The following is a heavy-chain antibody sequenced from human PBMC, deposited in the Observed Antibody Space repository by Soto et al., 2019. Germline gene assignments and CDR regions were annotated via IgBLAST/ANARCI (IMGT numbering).Heavy chain of an antibody. CDR1: GASISTSNYY. D-gene: IGHD2-21*02. J-gene: IGHJ4*02. V-gene: IGHV4-39*01. Sequence: ESLSLTCPVSGASISTSNYYWGWVRQPPGKGLDWIGNIYYSGTTCYNPSLKSRVTISVDTSKNQFSLKLNSVTAADTAVYYCDTFVVPASRPTDFDFWGPGTLVTVYS. CDR2: IYYSGTT. CDR3: DTFVVPASRPTDFDF.